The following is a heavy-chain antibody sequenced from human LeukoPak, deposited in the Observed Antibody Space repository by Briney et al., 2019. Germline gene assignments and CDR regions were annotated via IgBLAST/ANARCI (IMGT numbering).Heavy chain of an antibody. CDR3: ANEYYYDSSGFHY. CDR1: GFTFSSYS. Sequence: GGSLRLSCAASGFTFSSYSMNWVRQAPGKGLEWVSYISSSSSTIYSADSVKGRFTISRDNAKNSLYLQMNSLRAEDTALYYCANEYYYDSSGFHYWGQGTLVTVSS. D-gene: IGHD3-22*01. V-gene: IGHV3-48*01. CDR2: ISSSSSTI. J-gene: IGHJ4*02.